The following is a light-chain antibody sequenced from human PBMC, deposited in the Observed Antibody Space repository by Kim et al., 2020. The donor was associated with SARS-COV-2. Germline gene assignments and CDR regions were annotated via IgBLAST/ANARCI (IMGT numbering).Light chain of an antibody. Sequence: QAVTISGTGTSSDIGAYKYLSWYQQHPGKAPKLMIYEVNRRPSGVPDRFSGSKSGNTASLTVSGLQAEDEADYYCTSYAGSNNLYVFGTGTKVTVL. CDR2: EVN. J-gene: IGLJ1*01. CDR1: SSDIGAYKY. CDR3: TSYAGSNNLYV. V-gene: IGLV2-8*01.